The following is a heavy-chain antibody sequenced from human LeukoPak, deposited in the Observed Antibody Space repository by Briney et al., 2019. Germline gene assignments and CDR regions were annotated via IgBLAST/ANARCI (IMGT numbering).Heavy chain of an antibody. V-gene: IGHV1-69*06. Sequence: GASVKVSCKASGGTFSSYAISWVQQAPGQGLEWMGGIIPIFGTANYAQKFQGRVTITADKSTSTAYMELSSLRSEDTAVYYCARNIDSGSLHAFDIWGQGTMVTVSS. J-gene: IGHJ3*02. CDR3: ARNIDSGSLHAFDI. CDR2: IIPIFGTA. CDR1: GGTFSSYA. D-gene: IGHD1-26*01.